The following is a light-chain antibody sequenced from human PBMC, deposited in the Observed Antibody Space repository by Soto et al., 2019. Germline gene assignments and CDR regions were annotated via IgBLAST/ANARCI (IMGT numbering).Light chain of an antibody. CDR1: SSNIGAGYD. Sequence: QSVLTQAPSVSGAPGQRVTISCTGSSSNIGAGYDVHWYRQPPGTAPRLLIHGNTNRPSGVPDRFSGSKSDTSASLAISGLQAEDEGDYYCQSYDTTLRGVVFGGGTKLT. CDR2: GNT. J-gene: IGLJ3*02. V-gene: IGLV1-40*01. CDR3: QSYDTTLRGVV.